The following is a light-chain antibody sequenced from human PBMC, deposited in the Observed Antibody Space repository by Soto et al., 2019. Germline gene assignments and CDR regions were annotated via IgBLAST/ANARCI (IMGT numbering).Light chain of an antibody. Sequence: EIVLTQSPDTRSLSPGERATLSCRASQSVTNNALAWYQQKSGQAPRLLIYGASNRATGIPDRFSGSGSGTDFTLIISRLEPDDSAVYYCQQFSEPPPAYTFGQGTNLEI. V-gene: IGKV3-20*01. CDR2: GAS. CDR3: QQFSEPPPAYT. CDR1: QSVTNNA. J-gene: IGKJ2*01.